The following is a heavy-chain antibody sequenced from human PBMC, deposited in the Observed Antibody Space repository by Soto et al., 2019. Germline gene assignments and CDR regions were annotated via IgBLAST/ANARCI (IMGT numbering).Heavy chain of an antibody. CDR3: ARDRDIVVVVAATRRRRPPNNWFDP. CDR2: INAGNGNT. J-gene: IGHJ5*02. D-gene: IGHD2-15*01. CDR1: GYTFTSYA. V-gene: IGHV1-3*01. Sequence: ASVKVSCKASGYTFTSYAMHWVRQAPGQRLEWMGWINAGNGNTKYSQKFQGRVTITRDTSASTAYMELSSLRSEDTAVYYCARDRDIVVVVAATRRRRPPNNWFDPWGQGTLVTVSS.